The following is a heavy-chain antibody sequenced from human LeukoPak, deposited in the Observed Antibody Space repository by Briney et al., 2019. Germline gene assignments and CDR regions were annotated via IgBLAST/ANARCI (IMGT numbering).Heavy chain of an antibody. CDR2: INPNSGGT. D-gene: IGHD3-22*01. J-gene: IGHJ4*02. CDR1: GYTFTGYY. CDR3: ARGPWYYYDSSGYMFDY. V-gene: IGHV1-2*02. Sequence: ASVKVSCKASGYTFTGYYMHWVRQAPGQGLEWMGWINPNSGGTNYAQKFQGRVTTTRDTSISTAYMELSRLRSDDTAVYYCARGPWYYYDSSGYMFDYWGQGTLVTVSS.